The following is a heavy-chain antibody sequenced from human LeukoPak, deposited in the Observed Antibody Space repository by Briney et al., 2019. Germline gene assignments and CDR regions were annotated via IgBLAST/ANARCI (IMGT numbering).Heavy chain of an antibody. CDR2: INHSGST. V-gene: IGHV4-34*01. CDR3: ASGADY. Sequence: SETLSLTCAVYGGSFSGYYWSWIRQLPGKGLEWIGEINHSGSTNYNPSLKSRVTISVDTSKNQFSLKLSSVTAADTAVYYCASGADYWGQGTLVTVSS. J-gene: IGHJ4*02. CDR1: GGSFSGYY.